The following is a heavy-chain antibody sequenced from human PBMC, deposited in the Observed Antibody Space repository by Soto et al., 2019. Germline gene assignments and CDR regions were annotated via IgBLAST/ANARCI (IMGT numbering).Heavy chain of an antibody. CDR2: IIPILGIA. D-gene: IGHD6-19*01. CDR1: GGTFSSYT. V-gene: IGHV1-69*02. J-gene: IGHJ4*02. CDR3: ARSGGIAVAGADY. Sequence: SVKVSCKASGGTFSSYTISWVRQAPGQGLEWMGRIIPILGIANYAQKFQGRVTITADKSTSTAYMELSSLRSEDTAVYYCARSGGIAVAGADYWGQGTLVTVSS.